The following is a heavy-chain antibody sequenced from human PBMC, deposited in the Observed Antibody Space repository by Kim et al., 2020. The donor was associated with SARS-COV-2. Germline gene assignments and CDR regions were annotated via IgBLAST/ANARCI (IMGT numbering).Heavy chain of an antibody. CDR3: ARDVGYCSGGRCDGAGDWFDP. CDR2: ISSSSTYT. V-gene: IGHV3-11*06. CDR1: GFTFSDYY. J-gene: IGHJ5*02. D-gene: IGHD2-15*01. Sequence: GGSLRLSCAASGFTFSDYYMTWIRQAPGKGLEWVSYISSSSTYTNYADSVKGLFTISRDNARNSLYLQMNSLRAEDTAVYYCARDVGYCSGGRCDGAGDWFDPWGQGTLVTVSS.